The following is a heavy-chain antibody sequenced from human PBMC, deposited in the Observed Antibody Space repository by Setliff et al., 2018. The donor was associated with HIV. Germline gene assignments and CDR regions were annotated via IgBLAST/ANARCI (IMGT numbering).Heavy chain of an antibody. J-gene: IGHJ4*02. Sequence: LRLSCAASGFTFSSYWMSWVRQAPGKGLEWVANIKQDGSEKYYVDSVKGRFTISRDNAKNSLYLQMSSLRAEDTAVYYCARGRVDTTMVPPPYWGQGTLVTVSS. D-gene: IGHD5-18*01. CDR1: GFTFSSYW. CDR3: ARGRVDTTMVPPPY. V-gene: IGHV3-7*01. CDR2: IKQDGSEK.